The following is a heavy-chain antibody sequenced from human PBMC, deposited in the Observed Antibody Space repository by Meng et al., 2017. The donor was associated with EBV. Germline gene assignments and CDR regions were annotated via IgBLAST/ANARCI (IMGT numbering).Heavy chain of an antibody. J-gene: IGHJ4*02. CDR3: AHSRVGATEFDY. Sequence: QITLKESGPPLVKPTQTLPLTCTFSGFSLSTSGVGVGWIRQPPGKALEWLALIYWDDDKRYSPSLKSRLTITKDTSKNQVVLTMTNMDPVDTATYYCAHSRVGATEFDYWGQGTLVTVSS. CDR1: GFSLSTSGVG. CDR2: IYWDDDK. V-gene: IGHV2-5*02. D-gene: IGHD1-26*01.